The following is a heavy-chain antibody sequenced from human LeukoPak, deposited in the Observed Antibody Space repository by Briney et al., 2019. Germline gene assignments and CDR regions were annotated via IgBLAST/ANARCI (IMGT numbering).Heavy chain of an antibody. D-gene: IGHD3-3*01. CDR1: GFSFSSYT. CDR3: ARDPRQGITIFGGYFDY. CDR2: ISSDGSTK. Sequence: GGTLRLSCAASGFSFSSYTMHGVRQAPGEGLERVAVISSDGSTKYYAASVKGRFTTSRDNSKNTLHLQMTSLRAEDTAVYYRARDPRQGITIFGGYFDYWGQGSLVTVSS. V-gene: IGHV3-30-3*01. J-gene: IGHJ4*02.